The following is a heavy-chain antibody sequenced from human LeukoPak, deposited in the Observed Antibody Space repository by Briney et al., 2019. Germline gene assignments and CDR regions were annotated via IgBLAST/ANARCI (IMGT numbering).Heavy chain of an antibody. D-gene: IGHD2/OR15-2a*01. CDR1: GYTFRSPG. V-gene: IGHV3-33*01. CDR2: IWYGGSKQ. J-gene: IGHJ4*02. CDR3: ARDSGVIAPDLDY. Sequence: GASLRLSSVEPGYTFRSPGMRTGRPALGKGLGWVAVIWYGGSKQYYADSVKGRFTISRDDFKNTLYLQMNSLRGGDTALYYGARDSGVIAPDLDYWGQGTLVTVSS.